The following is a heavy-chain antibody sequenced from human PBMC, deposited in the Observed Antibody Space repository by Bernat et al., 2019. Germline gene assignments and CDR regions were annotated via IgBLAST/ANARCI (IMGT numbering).Heavy chain of an antibody. CDR1: GYSFTPYA. Sequence: QVQLVQSGAEVKKPGASVKVSCKGSGYSFTPYAIHWLRQAPGQRLEWMGWINNANGDTRYAQKFQGRVTITRDTSARTAYMELSSLRSEDTAVYYCAREDYYDGRSDGRDVWGQGTTVTVSS. CDR2: INNANGDT. D-gene: IGHD3-22*01. CDR3: AREDYYDGRSDGRDV. V-gene: IGHV1-3*04. J-gene: IGHJ6*02.